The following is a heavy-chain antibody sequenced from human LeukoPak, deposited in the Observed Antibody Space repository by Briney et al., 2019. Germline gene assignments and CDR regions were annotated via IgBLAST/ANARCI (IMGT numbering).Heavy chain of an antibody. V-gene: IGHV4-38-2*02. J-gene: IGHJ6*03. CDR3: ARVDYYYYYMDV. CDR1: GYSISSGYY. Sequence: SETLSLTCTVSGYSISSGYYWGWIRQPPGKGLEWIGEINHSGSTNYNPSLKSRVTISVDTSKNQFSLKLSSVTAADTAVYYCARVDYYYYYMDVWGKGTTVTVSS. CDR2: INHSGST.